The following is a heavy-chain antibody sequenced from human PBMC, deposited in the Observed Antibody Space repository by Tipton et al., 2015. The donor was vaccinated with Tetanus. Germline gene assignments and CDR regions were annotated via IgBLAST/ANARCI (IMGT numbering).Heavy chain of an antibody. Sequence: TLSLTCTVSGGSVSRSSHYWTWTRQPPGKELEWVGYVYHSGSTNYHPSLKSRLTISVDTSKNQFSLNLRSVITADTAVYYCARANNDYPKKGPFDYWGQGILVTVSS. D-gene: IGHD5-12*01. CDR1: GGSVSRSSHY. J-gene: IGHJ4*02. CDR2: VYHSGST. V-gene: IGHV4-61*01. CDR3: ARANNDYPKKGPFDY.